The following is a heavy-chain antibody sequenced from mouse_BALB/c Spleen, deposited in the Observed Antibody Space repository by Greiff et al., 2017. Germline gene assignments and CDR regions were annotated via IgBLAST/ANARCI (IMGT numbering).Heavy chain of an antibody. Sequence: EVHLVESGGGLVKPGGSLKLSCAASGFAFSSYDMSWVRQTPEKRLEWVAYISSGGGSTYYPDTVKGRFTISRDNAKNTLYLQMSSLKSEDTAMYYCARRDGYLAWFAYWGQGTLVTVSA. D-gene: IGHD2-3*01. CDR3: ARRDGYLAWFAY. V-gene: IGHV5-12-1*01. CDR1: GFAFSSYD. J-gene: IGHJ3*01. CDR2: ISSGGGST.